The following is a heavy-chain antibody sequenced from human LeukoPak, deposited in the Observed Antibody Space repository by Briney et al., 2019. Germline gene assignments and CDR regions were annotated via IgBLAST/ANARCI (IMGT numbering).Heavy chain of an antibody. CDR2: IIPIFGTA. CDR1: GGTFISNA. Sequence: SVKVSCKASGGTFISNAISWGRQAPGQGLEWRGRIIPIFGTANYAQKFQGRVTITADESTSTAYMELSSLRSEDTAVYYCARGGYSYGIDYWGQGTLVTVSS. V-gene: IGHV1-69*13. D-gene: IGHD5-18*01. J-gene: IGHJ4*02. CDR3: ARGGYSYGIDY.